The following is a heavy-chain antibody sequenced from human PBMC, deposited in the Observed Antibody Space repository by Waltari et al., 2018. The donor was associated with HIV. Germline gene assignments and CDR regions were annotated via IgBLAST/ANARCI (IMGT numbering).Heavy chain of an antibody. J-gene: IGHJ5*02. V-gene: IGHV1-18*01. CDR3: ARDGITMVRGVITGFGFWFDP. CDR2: ISAYNGNT. CDR1: GYTFTSYA. Sequence: QVQLVQSGDEVTKPGASVKVSCKASGYTFTSYAISWVRPPPEQRIERMGWISAYNGNTNYAQKLQGRVTMTTDTSTSTAYMELRSLRSDDTAVYYCARDGITMVRGVITGFGFWFDPWGQGTLVTVSS. D-gene: IGHD3-10*01.